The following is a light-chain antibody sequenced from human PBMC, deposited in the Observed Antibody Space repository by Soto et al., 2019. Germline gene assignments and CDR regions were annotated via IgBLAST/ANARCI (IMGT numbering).Light chain of an antibody. V-gene: IGLV2-14*01. Sequence: QSVLTQPASVSGSPGQSITISCTGTSSDVGGYNYVSWYQQHPGKAPKLMIYDVSNWPSGVSNRFSGSKSGNTASLTISGLQAEDEADYYCSSYTSSSTLNVVFGGGTKLTVL. CDR3: SSYTSSSTLNVV. J-gene: IGLJ2*01. CDR2: DVS. CDR1: SSDVGGYNY.